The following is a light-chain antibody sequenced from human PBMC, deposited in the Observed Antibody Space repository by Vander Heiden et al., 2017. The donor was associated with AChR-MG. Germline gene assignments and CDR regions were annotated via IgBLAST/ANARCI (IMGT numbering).Light chain of an antibody. CDR3: SSYTSSSTPYV. V-gene: IGLV2-14*01. Sequence: SALTQPASVSGSPGQSITISCTGTSNDVGGYNYGSWYQQHPGKAPKLMIYDVSNRPSGVSNRFSGSKSGNTASLTISGLQAEDEADYYCSSYTSSSTPYVFGTGTKVTVL. CDR1: SNDVGGYNY. CDR2: DVS. J-gene: IGLJ1*01.